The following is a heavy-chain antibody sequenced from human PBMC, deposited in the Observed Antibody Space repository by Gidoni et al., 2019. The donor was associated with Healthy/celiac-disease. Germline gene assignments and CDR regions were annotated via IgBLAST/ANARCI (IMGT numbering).Heavy chain of an antibody. CDR1: GHTFTSYA. V-gene: IGHV1-8*01. CDR2: MNSNSGNT. J-gene: IGHJ6*02. D-gene: IGHD4-17*01. CDR3: ARGITVTTVYGMDV. Sequence: QVQLAQSGAEVKKPGASVKVSCKASGHTFTSYAINWLRQATGQGLEWLGLMNSNSGNTDYAQKCQGRVTMTRNISISTAYMELSSLRSEDTAVYYCARGITVTTVYGMDVWGQGTTVTVSS.